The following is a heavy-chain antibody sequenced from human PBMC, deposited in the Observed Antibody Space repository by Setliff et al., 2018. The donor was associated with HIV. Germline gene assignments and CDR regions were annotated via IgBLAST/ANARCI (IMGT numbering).Heavy chain of an antibody. CDR1: GYTFTNYG. D-gene: IGHD6-19*01. Sequence: ASVKVSCKASGYTFTNYGISWLRQAPGQGLEWMGWISAYNGDTKSTQKFQGRVTMTTDTSTTTAYMELRSLRSDDTAVYYCARNSFPRTVTGTGPLFDSGGQGTLVTVSS. J-gene: IGHJ4*02. CDR2: ISAYNGDT. V-gene: IGHV1-18*01. CDR3: ARNSFPRTVTGTGPLFDS.